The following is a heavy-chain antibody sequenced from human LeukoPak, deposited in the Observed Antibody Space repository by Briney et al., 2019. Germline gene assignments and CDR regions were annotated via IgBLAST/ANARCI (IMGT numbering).Heavy chain of an antibody. Sequence: ASVKVSCKVSGYTLTELSMHWVRQAPGKGLEWMGGFDPEDGETIYAQKFQGRVTMTEDTSTDTAYMELSSLRSEDTAVYYCARDSCGSLSTSCPMDVWGQGTTVTVSS. D-gene: IGHD2-2*01. CDR2: FDPEDGET. V-gene: IGHV1-24*01. J-gene: IGHJ6*02. CDR3: ARDSCGSLSTSCPMDV. CDR1: GYTLTELS.